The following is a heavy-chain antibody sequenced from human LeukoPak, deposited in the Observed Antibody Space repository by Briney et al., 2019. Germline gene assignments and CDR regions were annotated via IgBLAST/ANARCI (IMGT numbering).Heavy chain of an antibody. CDR3: TTEATYDSSGYLK. V-gene: IGHV3-15*01. Sequence: GGSLRLSCAVSGFTFSNAWMNWVRQAPGKGLEWVGRIKTKTDGGTTDYAAPVKGRFTISRDDSNNTLYLHMNSLKTEDTAVYHCTTEATYDSSGYLKWGQGTMVTVSS. CDR1: GFTFSNAW. J-gene: IGHJ4*02. D-gene: IGHD3-22*01. CDR2: IKTKTDGGTT.